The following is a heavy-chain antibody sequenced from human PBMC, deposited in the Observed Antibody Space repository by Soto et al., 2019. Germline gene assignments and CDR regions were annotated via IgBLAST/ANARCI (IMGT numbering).Heavy chain of an antibody. J-gene: IGHJ1*01. Sequence: SETLSLTCTVSGGSISSYYWSWIRQPPGKGLEWIGYIYYSGSTNYNPSLKSRVTISVDRSKNQFSLKLSSVTAADTAVYYCARGQVVTSQLWGQGTLGTLSS. CDR1: GGSISSYY. D-gene: IGHD2-21*02. CDR2: IYYSGST. V-gene: IGHV4-59*12. CDR3: ARGQVVTSQL.